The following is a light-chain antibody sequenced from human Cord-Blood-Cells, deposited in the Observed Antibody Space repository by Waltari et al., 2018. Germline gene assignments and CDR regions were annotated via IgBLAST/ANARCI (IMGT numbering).Light chain of an antibody. J-gene: IGLJ1*01. V-gene: IGLV2-14*01. CDR3: SSYTSSSTYV. CDR1: SSDVGGYNY. Sequence: QSALTQPAPVSGSPGQSITISCTGTSSDVGGYNYVSWYQPHPGKAPKLMIYEVSNRPSGVSNRFSGSKSGNTASLTISGLQAEDEADYYCSSYTSSSTYVFGTGTKVTVL. CDR2: EVS.